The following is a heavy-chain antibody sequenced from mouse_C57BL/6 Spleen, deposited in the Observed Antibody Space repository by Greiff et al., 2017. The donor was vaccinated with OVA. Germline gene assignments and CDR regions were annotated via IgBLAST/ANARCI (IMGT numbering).Heavy chain of an antibody. CDR2: IYPGSGST. CDR1: GYTFTSYW. V-gene: IGHV1-55*01. CDR3: ARGDGYHYYAMDY. D-gene: IGHD2-3*01. J-gene: IGHJ4*01. Sequence: QVQLQQPGAELVKPGASVKMSCKASGYTFTSYWLTWVKQRPGQGLEWIGDIYPGSGSTNYNEKFKSKATLTVDTSSSTAYMQLSSLTSEDSAVYYCARGDGYHYYAMDYWGQGTSVTVSS.